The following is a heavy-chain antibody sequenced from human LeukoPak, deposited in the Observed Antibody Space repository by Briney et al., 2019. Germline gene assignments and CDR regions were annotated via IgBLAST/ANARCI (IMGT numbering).Heavy chain of an antibody. CDR2: INPSGGST. Sequence: ASVKVSCKASGHTFTSYYMHWVRQAPGQGLEWMGIINPSGGSTSYAQKFQGRVTMTRDTSTSTVYMELSSLRSEDTAVYYCARSMVRGPFDPWGQGTLVTVSS. CDR1: GHTFTSYY. J-gene: IGHJ5*02. D-gene: IGHD3-10*01. V-gene: IGHV1-46*01. CDR3: ARSMVRGPFDP.